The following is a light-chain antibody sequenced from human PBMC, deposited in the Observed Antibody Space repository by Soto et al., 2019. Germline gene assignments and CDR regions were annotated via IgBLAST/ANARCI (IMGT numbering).Light chain of an antibody. V-gene: IGLV1-40*01. Sequence: QPVLTQPPSVSGAPGQRVTISCTGSSSNIGAGYDVHWYQQLPGTAPKLLIYGNINRPSGVPDRFSGSKSGTSASLAITGLQAEDEADYYCQSYGSSLSGPVVFGGGTKLTVL. CDR3: QSYGSSLSGPVV. CDR2: GNI. J-gene: IGLJ2*01. CDR1: SSNIGAGYD.